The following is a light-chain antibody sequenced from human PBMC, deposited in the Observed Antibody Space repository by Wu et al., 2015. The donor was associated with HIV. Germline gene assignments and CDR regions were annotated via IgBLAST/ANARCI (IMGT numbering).Light chain of an antibody. V-gene: IGKV3-20*01. CDR2: ATS. CDR1: QSVNSGY. J-gene: IGKJ1*01. CDR3: QQYARSPQT. Sequence: TLSCRASQSVNSGYLAWYQXKPGQSPRLLIYATSSRATGIPDRFSGSGSGTDFTLTISRLEPEDFAVYYCQQYARSPQTFGQGTKVEIK.